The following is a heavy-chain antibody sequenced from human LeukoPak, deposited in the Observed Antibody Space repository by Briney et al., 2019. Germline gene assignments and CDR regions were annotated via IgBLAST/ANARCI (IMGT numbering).Heavy chain of an antibody. Sequence: PGGSLRLSCAASGFTFSSYAMNWVRQAPGKGLEWVSGISNSGGSTYDADSVKGRFTISRDNSKNTLYLQMNSLRAEDTAVYYCAKETNSSFDYWGQGTMVTVSS. J-gene: IGHJ4*02. CDR3: AKETNSSFDY. CDR1: GFTFSSYA. V-gene: IGHV3-23*01. CDR2: ISNSGGST. D-gene: IGHD6-6*01.